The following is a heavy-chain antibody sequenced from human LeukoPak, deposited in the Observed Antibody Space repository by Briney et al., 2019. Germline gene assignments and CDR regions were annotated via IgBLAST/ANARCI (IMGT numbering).Heavy chain of an antibody. CDR2: IYYSGST. V-gene: IGHV4-59*08. CDR1: GGSISSYY. D-gene: IGHD3-22*01. J-gene: IGHJ3*02. CDR3: ARFPTYYYDSSGYYPNPWGAFDI. Sequence: SETLSLTCTVSGGSISSYYWSWIRQPPGKGLEWIGYIYYSGSTNYNPSLKSRVTISVDTSKNQFSLKLSSVTAADTAVYYCARFPTYYYDSSGYYPNPWGAFDIWGQGTMVTVSS.